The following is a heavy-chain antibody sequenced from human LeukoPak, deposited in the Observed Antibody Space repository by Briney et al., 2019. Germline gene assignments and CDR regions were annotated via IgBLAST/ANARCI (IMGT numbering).Heavy chain of an antibody. Sequence: GGSLRLSCAASGFTFSGYAMSWVRQAPGKGLEWVSAISGSGGSTYYADSVKGRFTISRDNSKNTLYLQMNSLRAEDTAVYYCARGGYCSSTSCRLNWFDPWGQGTLVTVSS. V-gene: IGHV3-23*01. CDR3: ARGGYCSSTSCRLNWFDP. CDR1: GFTFSGYA. J-gene: IGHJ5*02. D-gene: IGHD2-2*01. CDR2: ISGSGGST.